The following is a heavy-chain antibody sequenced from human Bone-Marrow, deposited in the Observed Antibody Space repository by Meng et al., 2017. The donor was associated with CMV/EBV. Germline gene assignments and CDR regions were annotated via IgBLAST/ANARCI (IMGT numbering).Heavy chain of an antibody. Sequence: SETLSLTCAVYGGSFSGYYWSWIRQPPGKGLEWIGEINHSGSTNYNPSLKSRVTISVDTSKNQFSLKLSSVTAADTAVYYCARSPYSSSWVSYWVQGTLVTVSS. J-gene: IGHJ4*02. D-gene: IGHD6-13*01. V-gene: IGHV4-34*01. CDR1: GGSFSGYY. CDR3: ARSPYSSSWVSY. CDR2: INHSGST.